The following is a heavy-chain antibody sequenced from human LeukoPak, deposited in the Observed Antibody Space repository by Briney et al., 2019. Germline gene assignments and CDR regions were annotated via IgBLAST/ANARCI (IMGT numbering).Heavy chain of an antibody. CDR1: GGSISSYY. J-gene: IGHJ5*02. D-gene: IGHD2-15*01. Sequence: PSETLSLTXTVSGGSISSYYWSWIRQPAGKGLEWIGRIYTSGSTNYNPSLKGRVTMSVDTSKNQFSLKLSSVTAADTAVYYCARSVVVVAAITYNWFDPWGQGTLVTVSS. CDR3: ARSVVVVAAITYNWFDP. V-gene: IGHV4-4*07. CDR2: IYTSGST.